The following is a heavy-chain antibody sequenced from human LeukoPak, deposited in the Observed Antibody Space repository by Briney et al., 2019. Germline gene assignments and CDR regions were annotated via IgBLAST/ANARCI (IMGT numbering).Heavy chain of an antibody. CDR3: ARGRRYPYGSGSAYFAY. Sequence: SETLSLTCAVYGGSFSGYYWSWIRQPPGKGLEWIGEINHSGGTNYNPSLKSRVTISVDTSKNQFSLRLSSVTAADTAVYYCARGRRYPYGSGSAYFAYWGQGTLVTVSS. D-gene: IGHD3-10*01. J-gene: IGHJ4*02. V-gene: IGHV4-34*01. CDR1: GGSFSGYY. CDR2: INHSGGT.